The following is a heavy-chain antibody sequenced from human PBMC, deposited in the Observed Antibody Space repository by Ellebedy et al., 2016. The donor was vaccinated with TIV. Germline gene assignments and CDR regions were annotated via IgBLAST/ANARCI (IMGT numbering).Heavy chain of an antibody. CDR3: ASTMVRGVMSPYYYGMDV. CDR2: INSDGSST. J-gene: IGHJ6*02. D-gene: IGHD3-10*01. CDR1: GFTFNDAW. V-gene: IGHV3-74*01. Sequence: GGSLRLSCAASGFTFNDAWMGWVRQAPGKGLEWVSRINSDGSSTSYADSVKGRFTISRDNAKNTLYLQMNSLRAEDTAVYYCASTMVRGVMSPYYYGMDVWGQGTTVTVSS.